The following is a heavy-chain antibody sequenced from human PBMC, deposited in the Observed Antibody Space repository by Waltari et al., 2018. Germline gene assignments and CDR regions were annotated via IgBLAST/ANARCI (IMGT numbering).Heavy chain of an antibody. CDR2: IKEEESEK. CDR3: ARGYDAGGYLTLFDAFDF. D-gene: IGHD3-22*01. V-gene: IGHV3-7*03. CDR1: GFTFETHW. Sequence: EVQLVESGGGLVHPGGSLRLTCAASGFTFETHWMNWVRQAPGKGLEWVANIKEEESEKYYEYSVKGRFTISRDNARNSLYLQMDSLRAEDTAMYYCARGYDAGGYLTLFDAFDFWGPGTLVTVSP. J-gene: IGHJ3*01.